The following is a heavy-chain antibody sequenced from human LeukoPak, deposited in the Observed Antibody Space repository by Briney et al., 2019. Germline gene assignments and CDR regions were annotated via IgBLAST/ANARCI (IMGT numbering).Heavy chain of an antibody. CDR2: ISSSSSYI. J-gene: IGHJ4*02. D-gene: IGHD6-6*01. V-gene: IGHV3-21*01. CDR3: ARPIYSSSSGGLGY. Sequence: XNWVRXAPGKGLEWVSSISSSSSYIYYADSVKGRFTISRDNAKNSLYLQMNSLRAEDTAVYYCARPIYSSSSGGLGYWGQGTLVTVSS.